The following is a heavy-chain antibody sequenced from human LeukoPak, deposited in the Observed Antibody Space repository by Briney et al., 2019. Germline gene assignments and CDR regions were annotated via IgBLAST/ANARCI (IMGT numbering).Heavy chain of an antibody. Sequence: GAPLKISCEGSGYSCTNYWIGWVRPLPGKGLEWMGIIYPDDSDANYSPSFQGQVTFSADKSIGTAYLQWTSLKASDTAMYYCARHMRRVSRIAVAGQSYYYYYGMDVWGQGTTVTVSS. V-gene: IGHV5-51*01. J-gene: IGHJ6*02. D-gene: IGHD6-19*01. CDR1: GYSCTNYW. CDR3: ARHMRRVSRIAVAGQSYYYYYGMDV. CDR2: IYPDDSDA.